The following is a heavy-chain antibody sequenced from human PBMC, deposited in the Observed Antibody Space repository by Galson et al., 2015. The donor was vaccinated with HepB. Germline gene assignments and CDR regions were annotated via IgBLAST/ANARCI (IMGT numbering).Heavy chain of an antibody. CDR2: ISYDGSNK. CDR1: GFTFSSYA. Sequence: SLRLSCAASGFTFSSYAMHWVRQAPGKGLEWVAVISYDGSNKYYADSVKGRFTISRDNSKNTLYLQMNSLRAEDTAVYYCARDRGFGELGGWRENYWLKSYGMDVWGQGTTVTVSS. D-gene: IGHD3-10*01. CDR3: ARDRGFGELGGWRENYWLKSYGMDV. V-gene: IGHV3-30-3*01. J-gene: IGHJ6*02.